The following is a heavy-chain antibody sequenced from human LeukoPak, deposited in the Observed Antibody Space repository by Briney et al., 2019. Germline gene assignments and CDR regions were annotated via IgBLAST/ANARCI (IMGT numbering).Heavy chain of an antibody. CDR3: VRRAGSGASYYFDY. Sequence: PGGSLRLSCAASGFTFSNYWMHWVRQAPGKGLMWASGIKRDGSTTIYADSVKGRFTISRDDAKNTLYMEVNSLRDEDTAVYYCVRRAGSGASYYFDYWGQGTLVTVSS. J-gene: IGHJ4*02. CDR2: IKRDGSTT. D-gene: IGHD1-26*01. CDR1: GFTFSNYW. V-gene: IGHV3-74*01.